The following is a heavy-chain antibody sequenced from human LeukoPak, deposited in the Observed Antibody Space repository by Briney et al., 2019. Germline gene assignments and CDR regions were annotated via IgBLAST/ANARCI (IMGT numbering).Heavy chain of an antibody. CDR3: AKDRDSSGWAQEAFDI. D-gene: IGHD6-19*01. CDR1: GFTFSSYG. Sequence: GGSLRLSCAASGFTFSSYGMHWVRQAPGKGLEWVAVISYDGSNKYYADSVKGRFTISRDNSKNTLYLQMNSLRAEDTAVYYCAKDRDSSGWAQEAFDIWGQGTMVTVSS. J-gene: IGHJ3*02. CDR2: ISYDGSNK. V-gene: IGHV3-30*18.